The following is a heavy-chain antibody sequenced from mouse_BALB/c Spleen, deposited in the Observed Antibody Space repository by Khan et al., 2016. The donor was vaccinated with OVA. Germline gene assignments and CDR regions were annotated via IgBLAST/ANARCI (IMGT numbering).Heavy chain of an antibody. Sequence: VQLQQSGAELARPGASVKMSCKASGYTFTSYTIYWIKLRPGQGLEWIGFINPSNGYTNYNQKFKDKVTLTADESSTTVYMQLSSLTSDDSAVYNCVRDGAYHRNDGWFAYWGQGTLVTVSA. J-gene: IGHJ3*01. CDR1: GYTFTSYT. CDR2: INPSNGYT. V-gene: IGHV1-4*01. CDR3: VRDGAYHRNDGWFAY. D-gene: IGHD2-14*01.